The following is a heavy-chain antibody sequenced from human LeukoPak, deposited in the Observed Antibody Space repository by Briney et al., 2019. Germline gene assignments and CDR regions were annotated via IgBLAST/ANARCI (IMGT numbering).Heavy chain of an antibody. CDR3: AREVYSSSWSYYFDY. J-gene: IGHJ4*02. V-gene: IGHV3-21*01. CDR2: ISSSSSYI. D-gene: IGHD6-13*01. Sequence: GGSLRLSCSASGFTFSSYEMNWVRQAPGKGLEWVSSISSSSSYIYYADSVKGRFTISRDNAKNSLYLQMNSLRAEDTAVYYCAREVYSSSWSYYFDYWGQGTLVTVSS. CDR1: GFTFSSYE.